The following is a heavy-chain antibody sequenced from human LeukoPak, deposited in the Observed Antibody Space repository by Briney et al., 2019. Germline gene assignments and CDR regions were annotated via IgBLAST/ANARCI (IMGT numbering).Heavy chain of an antibody. CDR1: GSTVSSSY. CDR3: AREVVSSPSHFDS. V-gene: IGHV3-53*01. Sequence: GGSLRLSCAASGSTVSSSYMYWVRQAPGKGLEWVSFFCRGDSTYYAESVRGRFTISRDNSKNTLYLLMNSLIPEDTAVYYCAREVVSSPSHFDSWGQGTLVTVSS. J-gene: IGHJ4*02. CDR2: FCRGDST. D-gene: IGHD2-15*01.